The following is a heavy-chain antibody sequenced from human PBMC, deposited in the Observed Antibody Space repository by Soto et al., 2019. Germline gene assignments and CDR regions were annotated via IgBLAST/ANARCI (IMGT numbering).Heavy chain of an antibody. CDR2: IYYSGST. V-gene: IGHV4-39*02. Sequence: QLQLQESGPGLVKPSETLSLTCTVSGGSISSSSYYWGWIRQPPGKGLEWIGSIYYSGSTYYNPSLKSRVTISVDTSKNQLSLKLSSVTAADTAVYYCARDGYNLGHFDYWGQGTLVTVAS. CDR1: GGSISSSSYY. D-gene: IGHD5-12*01. CDR3: ARDGYNLGHFDY. J-gene: IGHJ4*02.